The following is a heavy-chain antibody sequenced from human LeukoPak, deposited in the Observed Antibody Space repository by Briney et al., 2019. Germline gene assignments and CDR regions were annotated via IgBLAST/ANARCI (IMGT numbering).Heavy chain of an antibody. CDR2: IYYSGST. J-gene: IGHJ6*02. V-gene: IGHV4-59*01. D-gene: IGHD3-3*01. Sequence: SETLSLTCTVSGGSISSYYWSWIRQPPGKGLEWIGYIYYSGSTNYNPSLKSRVTISVDTSKNQFSLKLSSVTAADTAVYYCARAHSYDFWSGYYNGYYYGMDVWGQGTTVTVSS. CDR1: GGSISSYY. CDR3: ARAHSYDFWSGYYNGYYYGMDV.